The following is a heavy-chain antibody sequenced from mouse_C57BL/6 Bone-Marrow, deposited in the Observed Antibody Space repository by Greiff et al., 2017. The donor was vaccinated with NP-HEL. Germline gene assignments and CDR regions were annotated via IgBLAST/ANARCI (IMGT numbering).Heavy chain of an antibody. V-gene: IGHV1-66*01. CDR2: IYPGSGNP. D-gene: IGHD3-3*01. Sequence: QVQLQQSGPELVKPGASVKISCKASGYSFTSYYIHWVKQRPGQGLEWIGWIYPGSGNPKYNEKFKGKATLTADTSSSTAYMQLSSLTSEDSAVYSCARSGAGTWFAYWGQGTLVTVSA. J-gene: IGHJ3*01. CDR3: ARSGAGTWFAY. CDR1: GYSFTSYY.